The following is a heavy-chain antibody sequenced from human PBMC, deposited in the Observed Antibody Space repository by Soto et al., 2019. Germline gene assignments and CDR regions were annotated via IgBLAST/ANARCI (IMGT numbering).Heavy chain of an antibody. CDR2: ISYDGSNK. V-gene: IGHV3-30-3*01. D-gene: IGHD6-13*01. CDR3: ARALGGAAAGFDY. Sequence: GGSLRLSCAASGFTFSSYAMHWVRQAPGKGLEWVAVISYDGSNKYYADSVKGRFTISRDNSKNTLYLQMNSLRAEDTAVYYCARALGGAAAGFDYWGQGTLVTVSS. J-gene: IGHJ4*02. CDR1: GFTFSSYA.